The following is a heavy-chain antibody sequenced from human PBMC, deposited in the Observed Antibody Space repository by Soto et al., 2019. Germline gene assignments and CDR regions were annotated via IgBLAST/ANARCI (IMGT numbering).Heavy chain of an antibody. CDR3: ARQADYNILTGYFYYFDY. J-gene: IGHJ4*02. CDR1: GYSFTDYW. D-gene: IGHD3-9*01. CDR2: IYPGDSDA. V-gene: IGHV5-51*01. Sequence: GESLKISCKSSGYSFTDYWIGWVRQMPGKGLEWMGIIYPGDSDARYSPSFQGQVTISVDTSINTAFLRWNSLTASDTAMYYCARQADYNILTGYFYYFDYWGQGSPVTVS.